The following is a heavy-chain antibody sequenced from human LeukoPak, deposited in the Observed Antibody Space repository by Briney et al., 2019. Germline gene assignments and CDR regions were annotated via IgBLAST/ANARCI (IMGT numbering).Heavy chain of an antibody. CDR1: GFTFSNYA. CDR2: ISSGGEST. J-gene: IGHJ6*03. CDR3: ARDGVYCSSPSCFMRPNYYYYYMDV. V-gene: IGHV3-64*01. Sequence: GGSLRLSCEASGFTFSNYAIHWVRQAPGKGLEYVSAISSGGESTYYASSVKGRFTISRDNSKNTLYLQMGSLRPEDTALYYCARDGVYCSSPSCFMRPNYYYYYMDVWGKGTTVTVSS. D-gene: IGHD2-2*01.